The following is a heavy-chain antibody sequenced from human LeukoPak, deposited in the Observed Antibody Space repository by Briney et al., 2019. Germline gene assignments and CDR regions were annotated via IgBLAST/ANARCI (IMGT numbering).Heavy chain of an antibody. CDR3: ARERYSSGPRSMDV. CDR2: ISVYNGNT. Sequence: ASVKVSCKASGYTFNNYGITWVRQAPGQGLEWMGWISVYNGNTNYVQKLQGRLAMTTETSTNTAYMEVRSLRSDDTAIYYCARERYSSGPRSMDVWGKGTTVTVS. CDR1: GYTFNNYG. D-gene: IGHD6-25*01. V-gene: IGHV1-18*01. J-gene: IGHJ6*03.